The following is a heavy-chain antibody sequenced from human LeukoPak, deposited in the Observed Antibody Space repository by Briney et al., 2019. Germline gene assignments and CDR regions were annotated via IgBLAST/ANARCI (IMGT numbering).Heavy chain of an antibody. CDR1: GFTFSSYA. CDR2: ISGSGGST. Sequence: GGSLRLSCAASGFTFSSYAMSWVRQAPGKGLEWVSAISGSGGSTYYADSVKGRFTISRDNSKDTLYLQMNSLRAEDTAVNYCANSYDSSGYLFFWGQGTLVTVSS. J-gene: IGHJ4*02. CDR3: ANSYDSSGYLFF. V-gene: IGHV3-23*01. D-gene: IGHD3-22*01.